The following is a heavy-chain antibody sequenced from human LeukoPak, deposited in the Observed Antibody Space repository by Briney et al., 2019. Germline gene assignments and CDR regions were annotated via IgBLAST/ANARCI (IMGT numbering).Heavy chain of an antibody. CDR2: ISGTGTTI. Sequence: GGSLRLSCAASGLTFSDYYMTWLRQAPGKGLEWVSSISGTGTTIYSADSVRGRFTVSRDNARNSLFLHMNSLRAEDTAVYYCAVQITMIVVVPYFDYWGQGTLVTVSS. J-gene: IGHJ4*02. D-gene: IGHD3-22*01. CDR3: AVQITMIVVVPYFDY. V-gene: IGHV3-11*04. CDR1: GLTFSDYY.